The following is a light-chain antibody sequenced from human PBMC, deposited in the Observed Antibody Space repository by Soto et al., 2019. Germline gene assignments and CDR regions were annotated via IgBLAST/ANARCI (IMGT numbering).Light chain of an antibody. J-gene: IGLJ2*01. CDR1: SSDIGGYNY. CDR3: SSYATGSTLL. CDR2: DVS. V-gene: IGLV2-14*03. Sequence: QSALTQPASVSGSPGQSITISCTGTSSDIGGYNYVSWYQQHPGKAPKLMIYDVSDRTSGVSNRFSGSKSGNTASLTISGLQAEDEADYYCSSYATGSTLLFAGGTKVTVL.